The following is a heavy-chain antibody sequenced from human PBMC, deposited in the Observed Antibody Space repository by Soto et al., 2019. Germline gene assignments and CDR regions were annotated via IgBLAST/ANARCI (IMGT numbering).Heavy chain of an antibody. V-gene: IGHV3-30*18. J-gene: IGHJ6*03. CDR1: GFTFSSYG. Sequence: PGGSLRLSCAASGFTFSSYGMHWVRQAPGKGLEWVAVISYDGSNKYYADSAKGRFTISRDNSKNTLYLQMNSLRAEDTAVYYCAKDRLGYCSGGSCRFGAYYYMDVWRKGTTVTVSS. D-gene: IGHD2-15*01. CDR2: ISYDGSNK. CDR3: AKDRLGYCSGGSCRFGAYYYMDV.